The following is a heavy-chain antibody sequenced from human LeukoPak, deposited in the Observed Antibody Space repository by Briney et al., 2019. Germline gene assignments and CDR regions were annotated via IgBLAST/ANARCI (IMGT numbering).Heavy chain of an antibody. CDR3: ARVTRRGGSYNWFDP. D-gene: IGHD2-15*01. Sequence: ASVKVSCKASGYTFTSYGISWVRLAPGQGLEWMGWISAYNGNTNYAQKLQGRVTMTTDTSTSTAYMELRSLRSDDTAVYYCARVTRRGGSYNWFDPWGQGTLVTVSS. J-gene: IGHJ5*02. CDR1: GYTFTSYG. V-gene: IGHV1-18*01. CDR2: ISAYNGNT.